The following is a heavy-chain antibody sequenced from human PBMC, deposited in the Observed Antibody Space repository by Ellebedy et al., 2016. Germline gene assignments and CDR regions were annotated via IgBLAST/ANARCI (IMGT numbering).Heavy chain of an antibody. CDR2: INHSGST. V-gene: IGHV4-34*01. Sequence: SETLSLXCAVYGGSFSGYYWSWIRQPPGKGLEWIGEINHSGSTNYNPSLKSRVTISVDTSKNQFSLKLSSVTAADTAVYYCARGTHVAYYYYYMDVWGKGTTVTVSS. J-gene: IGHJ6*03. D-gene: IGHD4-23*01. CDR3: ARGTHVAYYYYYMDV. CDR1: GGSFSGYY.